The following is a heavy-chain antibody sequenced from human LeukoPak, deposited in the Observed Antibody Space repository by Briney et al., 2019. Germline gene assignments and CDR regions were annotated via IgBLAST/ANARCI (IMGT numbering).Heavy chain of an antibody. CDR3: AGGYRYSSPYYFDY. CDR2: IKFHGHET. Sequence: GGSLRLSCVASGFNFNNYDLHWVRQAPGKGLEWVAFIKFHGHETFYADSVEGRFTFSRDNSKNTLYLQVDSLRAEDTAVYYCAGGYRYSSPYYFDYWGQGTLVTVSS. V-gene: IGHV3-30*02. D-gene: IGHD6-13*01. CDR1: GFNFNNYD. J-gene: IGHJ4*02.